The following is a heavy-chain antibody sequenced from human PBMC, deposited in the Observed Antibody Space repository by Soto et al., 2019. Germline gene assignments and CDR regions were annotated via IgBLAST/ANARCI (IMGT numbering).Heavy chain of an antibody. CDR3: AKERMEQYQLLPFFDY. D-gene: IGHD2-2*01. Sequence: LRLSCAASGFSFSSYGMHWLRQAAGKGLEWVAVISYDGSNKYYADSVRGRFTISRDNSKNTLYLQMNSLRPEDTAVFYCAKERMEQYQLLPFFDYWGQGTLVTVSS. CDR2: ISYDGSNK. V-gene: IGHV3-30*18. CDR1: GFSFSSYG. J-gene: IGHJ4*02.